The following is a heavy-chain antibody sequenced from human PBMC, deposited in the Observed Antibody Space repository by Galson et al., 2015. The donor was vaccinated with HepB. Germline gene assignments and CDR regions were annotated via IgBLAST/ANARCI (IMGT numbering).Heavy chain of an antibody. J-gene: IGHJ4*02. CDR3: VKDYARMQLWSHFDF. Sequence: SLRLSCAASRFTFDDYAMHWVRQRPGRGLEWVSGISWNSDSIGYADSVKGRFTVSRDNAKKFLYLQMNSLRPDNTAKYHCVKDYARMQLWSHFDFWGQGTLATVSS. D-gene: IGHD3-10*01. CDR2: ISWNSDSI. V-gene: IGHV3-9*01. CDR1: RFTFDDYA.